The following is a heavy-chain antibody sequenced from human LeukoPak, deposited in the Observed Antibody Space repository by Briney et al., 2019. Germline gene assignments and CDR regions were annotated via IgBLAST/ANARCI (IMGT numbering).Heavy chain of an antibody. CDR2: IYYSGST. D-gene: IGHD1-26*01. Sequence: PSETLSLTCAVSGASISGSGYYWGWIRQPPGKGLEWIGNIYYSGSTYYNASLQSRVTISIDMSKNEFSLRLNSVTAADTAMYYCAKSGGYGLIDYWGQGTLVTVSS. CDR1: GASISGSGYY. CDR3: AKSGGYGLIDY. V-gene: IGHV4-39*01. J-gene: IGHJ4*02.